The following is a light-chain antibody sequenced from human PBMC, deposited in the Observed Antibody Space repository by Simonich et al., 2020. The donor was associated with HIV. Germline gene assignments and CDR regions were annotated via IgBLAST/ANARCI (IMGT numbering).Light chain of an antibody. V-gene: IGKV3-15*01. Sequence: EIVMTQSPATLSVSPGERATLSCRASQSGNINLAWYQQKPGQAPRLLIYGTSTRATGIPARFSGSGSGTEFTLTISSLQSEDFAVYYCQQYNNWPQTFGQGTKVEIK. CDR2: GTS. CDR1: QSGNIN. J-gene: IGKJ1*01. CDR3: QQYNNWPQT.